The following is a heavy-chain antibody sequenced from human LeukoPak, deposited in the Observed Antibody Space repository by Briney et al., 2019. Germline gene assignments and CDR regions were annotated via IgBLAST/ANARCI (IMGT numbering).Heavy chain of an antibody. CDR1: GFTFSGYT. CDR2: ITISSSYI. V-gene: IGHV3-21*01. Sequence: GGSLRLSCEVSGFTFSGYTMNWVRQAPGKGLEWVSSITISSSYIYYSDSVKGRFTISTDNAKNSLYLQMDSLRAEDTAVYFCARNQGGNYLYYFDHWGQGTLVTVSS. CDR3: ARNQGGNYLYYFDH. J-gene: IGHJ4*02. D-gene: IGHD2/OR15-2a*01.